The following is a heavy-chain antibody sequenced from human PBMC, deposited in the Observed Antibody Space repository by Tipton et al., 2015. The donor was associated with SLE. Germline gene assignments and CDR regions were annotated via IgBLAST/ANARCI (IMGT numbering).Heavy chain of an antibody. Sequence: QLVQSGAEVKKPGESLKISCKGSGYSFSNYWIGWVRQMPGEGLEWMGIIYPGDSDTKYSASFQGQVTISADKSINTAYLQWSSLRSEDTAVYYCARGRWADFDYWGQGTLVTVSS. J-gene: IGHJ4*02. CDR2: IYPGDSDT. V-gene: IGHV5-51*03. CDR1: GYSFSNYW. D-gene: IGHD5-24*01. CDR3: ARGRWADFDY.